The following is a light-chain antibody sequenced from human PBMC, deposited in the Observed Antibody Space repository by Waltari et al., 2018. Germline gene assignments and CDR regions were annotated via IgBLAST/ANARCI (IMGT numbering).Light chain of an antibody. CDR3: QQSHALPIT. Sequence: EIDLTQSPVTLSLSPGDRATVSCTATETIASDYLAWYQQKVGQAPRLLIYGTSYRATDIPDRFSGSGSGTEFSLVIRRLEPEDFAVYYCQQSHALPITFGQGTRLEIK. CDR2: GTS. CDR1: ETIASDY. J-gene: IGKJ5*01. V-gene: IGKV3-20*01.